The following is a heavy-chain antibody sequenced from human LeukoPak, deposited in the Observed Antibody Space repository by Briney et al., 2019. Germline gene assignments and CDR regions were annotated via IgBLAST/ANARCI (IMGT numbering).Heavy chain of an antibody. Sequence: GGSLRLSCAASGFTFSSYSMNWVRQAPGKGLEWVSSISSSSSYIYYADSVKGRFTISRDNAKNSLYLQMNSLRAEDTAVYYCAREYCSSTSCSAEYFQHWGQGTLVTVSS. CDR2: ISSSSSYI. V-gene: IGHV3-21*01. D-gene: IGHD2-2*01. CDR3: AREYCSSTSCSAEYFQH. J-gene: IGHJ1*01. CDR1: GFTFSSYS.